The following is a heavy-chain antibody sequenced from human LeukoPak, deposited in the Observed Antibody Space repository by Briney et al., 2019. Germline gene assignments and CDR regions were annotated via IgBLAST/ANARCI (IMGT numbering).Heavy chain of an antibody. J-gene: IGHJ4*02. CDR1: GITFNSYT. Sequence: GGSLRLSCAASGITFNSYTLNWVRQAPGKGLECVSYISSRSSYIHYADAVKGRFTISRDNSKNTLYLQMKSLRTEDTAVYYCARERGYSGYDSREYNYFDYWGQGTLVTVSS. V-gene: IGHV3-21*01. D-gene: IGHD5-12*01. CDR2: ISSRSSYI. CDR3: ARERGYSGYDSREYNYFDY.